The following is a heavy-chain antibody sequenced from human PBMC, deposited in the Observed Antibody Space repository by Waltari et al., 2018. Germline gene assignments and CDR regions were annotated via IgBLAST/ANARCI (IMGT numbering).Heavy chain of an antibody. CDR1: GISFEEYG. Sequence: EVQLVESGGDLVQPGGSLRLSCAISGISFEEYGLHWVRQAPGKGREWGSGISVSSGTVGYANAVKCSFTISRDNAKNSLYLQMDSRRPEDTAFYYCAKGALGLFQLLSPLHYWGQGTLVTVSS. J-gene: IGHJ4*02. CDR2: ISVSSGTV. V-gene: IGHV3-9*01. CDR3: AKGALGLFQLLSPLHY. D-gene: IGHD2-2*01.